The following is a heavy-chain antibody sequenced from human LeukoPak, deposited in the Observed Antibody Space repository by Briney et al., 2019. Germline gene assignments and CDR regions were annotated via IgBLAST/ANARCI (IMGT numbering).Heavy chain of an antibody. CDR1: GFTFSSYE. CDR3: AREGYYYDSSGYWGFYFDY. CDR2: ISSSGSTI. D-gene: IGHD3-22*01. Sequence: GGSLRLSCAASGFTFSSYEMNWVRQAPGKGLEWVSYISSSGSTIYYADSVKGRSTISRDTAKNSLYLQMNSLRAEDTAVYYCAREGYYYDSSGYWGFYFDYWGQGTLVTVSS. J-gene: IGHJ4*02. V-gene: IGHV3-48*03.